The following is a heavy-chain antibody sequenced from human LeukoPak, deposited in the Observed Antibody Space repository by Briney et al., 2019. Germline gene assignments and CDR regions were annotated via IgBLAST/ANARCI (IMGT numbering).Heavy chain of an antibody. CDR2: ISAYNGNT. J-gene: IGHJ6*03. CDR3: ARVWSPTYYDFWSGYDYYYYYMDV. V-gene: IGHV1-18*01. D-gene: IGHD3-3*01. CDR1: GYTFTSYG. Sequence: GTSVKVSCKASGYTFTSYGISWVRQAPGQGLEWMGWISAYNGNTNYAQKLQGRVTMTTDTSTSTAYMELRSLRSDDTAVYYCARVWSPTYYDFWSGYDYYYYYMDVWGKGTTVTVSS.